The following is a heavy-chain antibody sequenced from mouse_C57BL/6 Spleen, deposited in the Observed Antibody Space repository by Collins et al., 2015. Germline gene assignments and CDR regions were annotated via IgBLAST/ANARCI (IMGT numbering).Heavy chain of an antibody. V-gene: IGHV3-6*02. CDR2: INYDGSN. Sequence: DVQLQESGPGLVKPSQSLSLPCSVTGYSITSGYYWSWIRQFPGNKLEWMGYINYDGSNDCNPSLKNRISISRDTSRNQFFLKLNSVTTEDTATYYCARGMTTTAMDYWGQGTSVTVSS. CDR1: GYSITSGYY. D-gene: IGHD2-4*01. CDR3: ARGMTTTAMDY. J-gene: IGHJ4*01.